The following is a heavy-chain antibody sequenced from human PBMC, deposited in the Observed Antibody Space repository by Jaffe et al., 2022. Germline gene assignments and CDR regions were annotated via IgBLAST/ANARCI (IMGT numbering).Heavy chain of an antibody. CDR2: ISWDGGST. CDR1: GFTFDDYA. D-gene: IGHD3-10*01. J-gene: IGHJ4*02. CDR3: AKDMGVYYYGSGSPPPIDY. V-gene: IGHV3-43D*04. Sequence: EVQLVESGGVVVQPGGSLRLSCAASGFTFDDYAMHWVRQAPGKGLEWVSLISWDGGSTYYADSVKGRFTISRDNSKNSLYLQMNSLRAEDTALYYCAKDMGVYYYGSGSPPPIDYWGQGTLVTVSS.